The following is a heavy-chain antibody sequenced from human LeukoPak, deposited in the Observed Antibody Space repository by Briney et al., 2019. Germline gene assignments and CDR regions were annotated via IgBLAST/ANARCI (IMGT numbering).Heavy chain of an antibody. V-gene: IGHV6-1*01. CDR3: SLARSEYHYGVDV. J-gene: IGHJ6*02. Sequence: SQTLSLTCAISGDSVSSISVAWNWIRQSPSRGLEWLGRTYYRSKWYYEYAVSVKSRINISPDTSKNQFSLQLTSVTPEDTAVYYCSLARSEYHYGVDVWGQGTTVTVSS. CDR2: TYYRSKWYY. CDR1: GDSVSSISVA.